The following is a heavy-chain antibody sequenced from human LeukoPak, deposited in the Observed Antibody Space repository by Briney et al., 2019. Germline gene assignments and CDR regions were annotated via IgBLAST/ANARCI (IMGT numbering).Heavy chain of an antibody. V-gene: IGHV4-30-4*07. J-gene: IGHJ5*02. D-gene: IGHD3-10*01. CDR3: ARGVARSQPEPGTYYNVRGFDP. CDR1: GDSISSGGYS. Sequence: TLSLTCAVSGDSISSGGYSWTWIRQPPGRGLEWIGSISYSGSSSYNPSLKSRLSISMDTSKNQFSLRLPSVTAADTAVYYCARGVARSQPEPGTYYNVRGFDPWGQGTLVTVSS. CDR2: ISYSGSS.